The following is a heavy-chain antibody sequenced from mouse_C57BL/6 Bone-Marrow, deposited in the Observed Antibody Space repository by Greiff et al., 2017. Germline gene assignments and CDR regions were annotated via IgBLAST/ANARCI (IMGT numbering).Heavy chain of an antibody. CDR2: IHPTSGST. Sequence: QVQLQQPGAELVKPGASVKLSCKASGYTFTSYWMPWVKQRPGQGLEWIGMIHPTSGSTNYNEKFKSKATLTVDKSSSTAYMQLSSLTSEDSAVFYCARDYCSGTWFAYLGPGHLVPVSA. J-gene: IGHJ3*01. CDR1: GYTFTSYW. V-gene: IGHV1-64*01. D-gene: IGHD6-1*01. CDR3: ARDYCSGTWFAY.